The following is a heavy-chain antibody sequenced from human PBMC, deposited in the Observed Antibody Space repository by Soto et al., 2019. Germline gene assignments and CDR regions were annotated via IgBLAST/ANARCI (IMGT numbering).Heavy chain of an antibody. D-gene: IGHD3-3*01. Sequence: GGSLRLSCAASGFTFSSYEMNWVRQAPGKGLEWVSYISSSGSTIYYADSVKGRFTISRDNAKNSLYLQMNSLRAEDTAVYYCARDRVGDYDFWSGYYVDAFDIWSQGTMVTVSS. CDR3: ARDRVGDYDFWSGYYVDAFDI. CDR1: GFTFSSYE. J-gene: IGHJ3*02. V-gene: IGHV3-48*03. CDR2: ISSSGSTI.